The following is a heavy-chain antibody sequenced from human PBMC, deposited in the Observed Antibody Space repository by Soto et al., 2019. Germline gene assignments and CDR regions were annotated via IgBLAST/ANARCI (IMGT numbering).Heavy chain of an antibody. J-gene: IGHJ6*02. CDR2: IYYSGST. V-gene: IGHV4-31*02. CDR3: ARDGRVYYGMDV. Sequence: SETLSLTCTVSGGSISSGGYYWSWIRQHPGKGLEWIGYIYYSGSTYYNPSLKSRVTISVDTSKNQFSLKLSSVTAADTAVYYCARDGRVYYGMDVWGQGTTVTVSS. CDR1: GGSISSGGYY.